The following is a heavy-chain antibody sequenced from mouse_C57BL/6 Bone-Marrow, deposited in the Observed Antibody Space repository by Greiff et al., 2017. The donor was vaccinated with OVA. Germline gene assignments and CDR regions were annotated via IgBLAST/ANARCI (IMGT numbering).Heavy chain of an antibody. CDR3: TYDYDDY. CDR2: IDPENGDT. V-gene: IGHV14-4*01. CDR1: GFNIKDDY. Sequence: DVQLQESGAELVRPGASVKLSCTASGFNIKDDYMHWVKQRPEQGLEWIGWIDPENGDTEYASKFQGKATITADTSSNTAYLQLSSLTSEDTAVYYCTYDYDDYWGQGTTLTVSS. J-gene: IGHJ2*01. D-gene: IGHD2-4*01.